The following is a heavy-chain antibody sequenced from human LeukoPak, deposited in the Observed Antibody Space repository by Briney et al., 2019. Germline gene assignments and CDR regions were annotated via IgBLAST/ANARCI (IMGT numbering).Heavy chain of an antibody. CDR2: IYSGGST. Sequence: AGGSLRLSCAASGFTVSSNYMSWIRQAPGKGLEWVSVIYSGGSTYYADSVKGRFTISRDNSKNTLYLQMNSLRAEDTAVYYCASRSSPGYDPAFDIWGQGTMVTVSS. V-gene: IGHV3-53*01. CDR3: ASRSSPGYDPAFDI. J-gene: IGHJ3*02. D-gene: IGHD3-3*01. CDR1: GFTVSSNY.